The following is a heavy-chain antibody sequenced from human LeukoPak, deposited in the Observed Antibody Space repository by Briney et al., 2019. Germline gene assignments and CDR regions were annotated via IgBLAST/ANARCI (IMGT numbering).Heavy chain of an antibody. CDR3: TRDEGILSWYLDY. Sequence: GGALRLSCAASGFTFSSYSMNWVRQAPGKGLEWVSSISSSSSYIYYADSVKGRFTISRDNVKNSLYLQMNSLRAEDTAVYYCTRDEGILSWYLDYWGQGTLVTVSS. J-gene: IGHJ4*02. V-gene: IGHV3-21*01. CDR2: ISSSSSYI. CDR1: GFTFSSYS. D-gene: IGHD2-15*01.